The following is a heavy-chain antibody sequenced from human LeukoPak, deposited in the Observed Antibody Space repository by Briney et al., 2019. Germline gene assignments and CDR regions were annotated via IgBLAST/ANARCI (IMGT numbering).Heavy chain of an antibody. V-gene: IGHV1-2*02. CDR3: ARGLLGYCSSTSCYWFDP. Sequence: GASVKVSCRASGYTFTGYYMHWVRQAPGQGLEWMGWINPNSGGTNYAQKFQGRVTMTRDTSISTAYMELSRLTSDDTAVYYCARGLLGYCSSTSCYWFDPWGQGTLVTVSS. D-gene: IGHD2-2*01. CDR1: GYTFTGYY. CDR2: INPNSGGT. J-gene: IGHJ5*02.